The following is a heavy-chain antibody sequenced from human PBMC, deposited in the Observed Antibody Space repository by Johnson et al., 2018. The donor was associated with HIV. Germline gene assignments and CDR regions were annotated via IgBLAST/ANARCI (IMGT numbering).Heavy chain of an antibody. D-gene: IGHD6-13*01. CDR2: ISYDGSNK. V-gene: IGHV3-30-3*01. CDR3: AGYSSSWYDAFDI. J-gene: IGHJ3*02. CDR1: GFTFSSYA. Sequence: VQLVESGGGVVQPGRSLRLSCAASGFTFSSYAMHWVRQAPGKGLEWVAVISYDGSNKYYADSVKGRFTISRDNSKNTLYLQMNSLRAEDTALDYCAGYSSSWYDAFDIWGQGTMVTVSS.